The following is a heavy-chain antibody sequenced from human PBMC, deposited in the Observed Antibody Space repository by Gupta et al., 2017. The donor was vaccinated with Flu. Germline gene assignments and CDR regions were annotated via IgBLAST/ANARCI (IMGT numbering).Heavy chain of an antibody. CDR3: ARAGGNIVVVPAATNWFDP. CDR2: INPNSGGT. Sequence: GLEWMGRINPNSGGTNYAQKFQGRVTMTRDTSISTAYMELSRLRSDDTAVYYCARAGGNIVVVPAATNWFDPWGQGTLVTVSS. J-gene: IGHJ5*02. D-gene: IGHD2-2*01. V-gene: IGHV1-2*06.